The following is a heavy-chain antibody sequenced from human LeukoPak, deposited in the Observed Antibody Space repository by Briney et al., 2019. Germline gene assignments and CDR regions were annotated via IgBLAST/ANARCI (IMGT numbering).Heavy chain of an antibody. CDR1: GFTFTDYI. V-gene: IGHV3-48*01. CDR3: ARNQEIDYYDSSGFYWGVEY. CDR2: ISGGGGTI. Sequence: HPGGSLRLSCVASGFTFTDYIMHWVRQAPGKGLEWVAYISGGGGTIYYADSVKGRFTISRDNAKNSLYLQMDSLRAEDTAVYYCARNQEIDYYDSSGFYWGVEYWGQGTLVTVSS. J-gene: IGHJ4*02. D-gene: IGHD3-22*01.